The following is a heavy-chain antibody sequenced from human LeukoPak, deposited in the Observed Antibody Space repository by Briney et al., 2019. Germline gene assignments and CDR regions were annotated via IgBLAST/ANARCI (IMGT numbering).Heavy chain of an antibody. J-gene: IGHJ6*02. V-gene: IGHV3-30*03. CDR1: GFTFSSYG. CDR2: ISYDGSNK. D-gene: IGHD1-26*01. Sequence: GGSLRLSCAASGFTFSSYGMQWVRQAPGKGLEWVAVISYDGSNKYYADSVKGRFTISRDNAKNSLYLQMNSLRAEDTAVYYCAREGELLRWRYYGMDVWGQGTTVTVSS. CDR3: AREGELLRWRYYGMDV.